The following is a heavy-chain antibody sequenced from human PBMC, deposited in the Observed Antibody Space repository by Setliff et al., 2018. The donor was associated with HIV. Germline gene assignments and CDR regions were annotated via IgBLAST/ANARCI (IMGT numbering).Heavy chain of an antibody. CDR2: IYYSGSA. CDR3: ARPVAGAPHWYFDL. Sequence: PSETLSLTCTVSGASMSNFFWTWIRQSPGKGLEWIAFIYYSGSANYNSALRSRVTISINTPKNQFSLKLKSVTAADTAVYYCARPVAGAPHWYFDLWGRGTLVTVS. D-gene: IGHD6-19*01. J-gene: IGHJ2*01. V-gene: IGHV4-59*08. CDR1: GASMSNFF.